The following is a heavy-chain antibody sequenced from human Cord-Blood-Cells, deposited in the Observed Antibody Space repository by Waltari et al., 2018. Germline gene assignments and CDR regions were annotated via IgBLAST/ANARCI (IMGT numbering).Heavy chain of an antibody. CDR2: IDYSGST. V-gene: IGHV4-39*07. CDR3: ATNSGYDAFDI. Sequence: QLQLQESGPGLVKPSETLSLTCTVSGGSISSSSYYWGWIRQPPGKGLEWIGSIDYSGSTYYNPSLKSRVTISVDTSKNQFSLKLSSVTAADTAVYYCATNSGYDAFDIWGQGTMVTVSS. J-gene: IGHJ3*02. D-gene: IGHD5-12*01. CDR1: GGSISSSSYY.